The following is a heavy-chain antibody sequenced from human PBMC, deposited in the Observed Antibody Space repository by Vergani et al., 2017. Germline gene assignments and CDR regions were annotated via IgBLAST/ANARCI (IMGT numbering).Heavy chain of an antibody. CDR1: GFTFDDFA. CDR2: ITWDGGTV. CDR3: AKDKTGSNWHYFDS. D-gene: IGHD4-11*01. V-gene: IGHV3-43D*03. J-gene: IGHJ4*02. Sequence: EVQLVESGGVVVQPGGSLRLSCADSGFTFDDFAMHWVRQVPGKRLEWVSLITWDGGTVYYADSVKGRFVISRDNNKNSLFLQMNDLKPEDSALYYCAKDKTGSNWHYFDSWGQGTLVTVTS.